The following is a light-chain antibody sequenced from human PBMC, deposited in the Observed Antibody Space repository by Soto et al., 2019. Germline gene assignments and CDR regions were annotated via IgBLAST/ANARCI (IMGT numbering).Light chain of an antibody. J-gene: IGKJ3*01. CDR2: GAS. CDR3: QHYSSSPPEFT. CDR1: QSVSSSY. Sequence: LVLTQSPATLSLSPGERATLSCRASQSVSSSYLAWYQQRPGQAPRLLIFGASYRATGIPDRFSGSGSGTDFTLTISRVEPEDFAVYYCQHYSSSPPEFTFGPGTKVD. V-gene: IGKV3-20*01.